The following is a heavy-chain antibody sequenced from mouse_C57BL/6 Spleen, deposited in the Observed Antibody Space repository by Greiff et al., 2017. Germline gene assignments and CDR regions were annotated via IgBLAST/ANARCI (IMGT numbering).Heavy chain of an antibody. D-gene: IGHD1-1*01. CDR3: ARHGSSGDWYCDV. V-gene: IGHV2-6-1*01. J-gene: IGHJ1*03. CDR2: IWSDGST. Sequence: VMLVESGPGLVAPSPSLSITCTVSGFSLTSYGVHWVRQPPGKGLEWLVVIWSDGSTTYNSAPKSRLSISKDNSKSQVFLKRNRLQTDDTAMYYCARHGSSGDWYCDVWGTGTTVTVSS. CDR1: GFSLTSYG.